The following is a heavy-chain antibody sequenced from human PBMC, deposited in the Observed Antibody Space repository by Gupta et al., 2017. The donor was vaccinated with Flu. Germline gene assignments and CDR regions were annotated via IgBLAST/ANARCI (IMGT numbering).Heavy chain of an antibody. Sequence: YLWSWIRQPPGKGPEWIGEINHSGGTNTNYNPSLKGRVSISLDTSKSQFFLELNSVTAADTAVYYCARVGLATFGSNWFDPWGQGTLVTVSS. V-gene: IGHV4-34*01. J-gene: IGHJ5*02. D-gene: IGHD1-26*01. CDR3: ARVGLATFGSNWFDP. CDR2: INHSGGT. CDR1: YL.